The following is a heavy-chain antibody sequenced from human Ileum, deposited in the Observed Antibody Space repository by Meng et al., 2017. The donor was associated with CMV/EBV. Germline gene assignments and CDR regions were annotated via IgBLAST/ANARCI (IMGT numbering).Heavy chain of an antibody. CDR3: VRGRYHDAGDYYGRHWFDS. Sequence: GSLRLSCAVYGETFSGYYWTWTRQPPGKGLEWIGEINHNGNTKYNPSLKSRVTMSVDTSKNHFSLTLRSLTAADTAVYSCVRGRYHDAGDYYGRHWFDSWGQGTLVTVSS. D-gene: IGHD3-22*01. J-gene: IGHJ5*01. CDR2: INHNGNT. V-gene: IGHV4-34*01. CDR1: GETFSGYY.